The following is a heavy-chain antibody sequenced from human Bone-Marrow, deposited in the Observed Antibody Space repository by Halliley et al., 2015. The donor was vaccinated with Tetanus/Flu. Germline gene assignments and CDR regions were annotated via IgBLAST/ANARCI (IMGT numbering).Heavy chain of an antibody. CDR2: VSGSADST. J-gene: IGHJ2*01. D-gene: IGHD5-18*01. Sequence: GWVSVVSGSADSTYYANSVKGRFTISRDNSKNTLYLQMNSLRADDTAVYYWARRTAGWYFDLWGLGTLVTVSS. V-gene: IGHV3-23*01. CDR3: ARRTAGWYFDL.